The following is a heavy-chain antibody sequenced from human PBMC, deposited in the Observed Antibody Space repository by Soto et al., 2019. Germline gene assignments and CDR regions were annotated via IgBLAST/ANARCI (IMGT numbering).Heavy chain of an antibody. CDR3: AKDRGYSSSWYRYYYYYYGMDV. Sequence: QPGGSLRLSCAASGFTFSSYGMHWVRQAPGKGLEWVAVISYDGSNKYYADSVKGRFTISRDNSKNTLYLQMNSLRAEDTAVYYCAKDRGYSSSWYRYYYYYYGMDVWGQGTTVTVSS. D-gene: IGHD6-13*01. CDR2: ISYDGSNK. J-gene: IGHJ6*02. CDR1: GFTFSSYG. V-gene: IGHV3-30*18.